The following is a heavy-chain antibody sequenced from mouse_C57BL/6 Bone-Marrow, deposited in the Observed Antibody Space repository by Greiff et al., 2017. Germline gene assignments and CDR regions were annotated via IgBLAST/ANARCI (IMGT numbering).Heavy chain of an antibody. CDR1: GFTFSDYG. D-gene: IGHD1-1*01. J-gene: IGHJ2*01. V-gene: IGHV5-17*01. CDR2: ISSGSSTI. Sequence: EVKLMESGGGLVKPGGSLKLSCAASGFTFSDYGMHWVRQAPEKGLEWVAYISSGSSTIDYADTVKGRFTISRDNAKNTLFLQMTSLRSEDTAMYYCARYYGSSFDYWGQGTTLTVSS. CDR3: ARYYGSSFDY.